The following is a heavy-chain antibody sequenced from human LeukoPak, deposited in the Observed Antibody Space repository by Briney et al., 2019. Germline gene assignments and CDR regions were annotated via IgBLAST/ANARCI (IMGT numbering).Heavy chain of an antibody. CDR3: ARWASAMDD. V-gene: IGHV3-64*01. J-gene: IGHJ6*03. CDR1: GFTFSSYA. Sequence: GGSLRLSCAGSGFTFSSYAMRWVRQAPGKGLEYVSAISTDGGSTFYANSVKGIFTISRDNSKNTLYLQMGSLRAEDMGVYYCARWASAMDDWGKGTMVTVSS. CDR2: ISTDGGST.